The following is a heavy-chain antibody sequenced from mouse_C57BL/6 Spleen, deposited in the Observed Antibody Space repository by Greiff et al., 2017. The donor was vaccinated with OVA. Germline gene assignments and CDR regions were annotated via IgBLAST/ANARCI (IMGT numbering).Heavy chain of an antibody. D-gene: IGHD2-4*01. J-gene: IGHJ2*01. CDR1: GYSITSGYY. Sequence: EVQLQESGPGLVKPSQSLSLTCSVTGYSITSGYYWNWIRQFPGNKLEWMGYISYDGSNNYNPSLKNRISITRDTSKNQFFLKLNSVTTEDTATYYCARGDYDYPDYWGQGTTLTVSS. V-gene: IGHV3-6*01. CDR3: ARGDYDYPDY. CDR2: ISYDGSN.